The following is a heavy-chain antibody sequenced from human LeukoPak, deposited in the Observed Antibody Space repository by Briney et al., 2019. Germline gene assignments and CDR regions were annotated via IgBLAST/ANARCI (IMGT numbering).Heavy chain of an antibody. J-gene: IGHJ4*02. Sequence: GGSLRLSCAASGFTFSSYAMSWVRQAPGKGLEWVSVISGSGGSTYYADSVKGRFTISRDNSKNTLYLQMNSLRAEDTAVYYCAKGYYYDSSGYYPVDNWGQGTLVTVSS. CDR3: AKGYYYDSSGYYPVDN. V-gene: IGHV3-23*01. CDR1: GFTFSSYA. D-gene: IGHD3-22*01. CDR2: ISGSGGST.